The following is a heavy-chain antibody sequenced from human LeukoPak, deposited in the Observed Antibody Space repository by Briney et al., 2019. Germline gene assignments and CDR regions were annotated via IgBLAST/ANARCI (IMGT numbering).Heavy chain of an antibody. Sequence: GASVKVPCKASGGTFSSYAISWVRQAPGQGLEWMGRIIPIFGTANYAQKFQGRVTITTDESTSTAYMELSSLRSEDTAVYYCAREPITMVRGAQSGGAFDIWGQGTMVTVSS. CDR1: GGTFSSYA. D-gene: IGHD3-10*01. J-gene: IGHJ3*02. V-gene: IGHV1-69*05. CDR2: IIPIFGTA. CDR3: AREPITMVRGAQSGGAFDI.